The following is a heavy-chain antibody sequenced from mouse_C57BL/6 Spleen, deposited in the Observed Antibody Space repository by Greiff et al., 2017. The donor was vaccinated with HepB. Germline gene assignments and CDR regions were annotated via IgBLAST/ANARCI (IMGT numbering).Heavy chain of an antibody. CDR2: INPGSGGT. CDR3: ARGGSSPYYFDY. Sequence: QVQLQQSGAELVRPGTSVKVSCKASGYAFTNYLIEWVKQRPGQGLEWIGVINPGSGGTNYNEKFKGKATLNADKSSSTAYMQLSSLTSEDSAVYFCARGGSSPYYFDYWGQGTTLTVSS. D-gene: IGHD1-1*01. J-gene: IGHJ2*01. V-gene: IGHV1-54*01. CDR1: GYAFTNYL.